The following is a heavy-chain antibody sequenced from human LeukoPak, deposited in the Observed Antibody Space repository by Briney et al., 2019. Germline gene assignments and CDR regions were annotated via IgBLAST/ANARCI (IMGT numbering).Heavy chain of an antibody. CDR1: GFTFTRYW. V-gene: IGHV3-7*01. J-gene: IGHJ4*02. D-gene: IGHD6-19*01. Sequence: GGSLRLSCAASGFTFTRYWMTWVRQAPGKGLEWVANIKHDGSERDYVDSVKGRFTISRDNAKNSVYLQMNSLRAEDTAVYYCARGHSSGWYDQYYFDHWGQGTPVTVSS. CDR2: IKHDGSER. CDR3: ARGHSSGWYDQYYFDH.